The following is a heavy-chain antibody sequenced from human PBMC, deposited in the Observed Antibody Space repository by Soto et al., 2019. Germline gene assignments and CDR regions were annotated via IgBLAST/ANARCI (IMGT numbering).Heavy chain of an antibody. CDR1: GGSISASFW. CDR3: ATSLNYDFWRDAGRHYYIDS. J-gene: IGHJ4*02. CDR2: IYHGGST. Sequence: SETLSLTCAVSGGSISASFWWTWVRQSPGKGLEWIGRIYHGGSTNYNPSLRSRVTISIDESKNHFSLRLTSVTAADTAVYYCATSLNYDFWRDAGRHYYIDSWGQGILVTVSS. V-gene: IGHV4-4*02. D-gene: IGHD3-3*01.